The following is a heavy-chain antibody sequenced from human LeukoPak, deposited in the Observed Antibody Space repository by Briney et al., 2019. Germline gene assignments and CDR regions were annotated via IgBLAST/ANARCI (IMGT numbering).Heavy chain of an antibody. D-gene: IGHD3-3*01. CDR1: GGSISSGGYS. CDR2: IYHSGST. Sequence: SETLSLTCAVSGGSISSGGYSWSWIRQPPGKGLEWIGYIYHSGSTYYNPSLKSRVTISVDTSKNQFSLKLSSVTAADTAVYYCARHRRFPWSGLYYYYMDVWGKGTTVTVSS. J-gene: IGHJ6*03. V-gene: IGHV4-30-2*01. CDR3: ARHRRFPWSGLYYYYMDV.